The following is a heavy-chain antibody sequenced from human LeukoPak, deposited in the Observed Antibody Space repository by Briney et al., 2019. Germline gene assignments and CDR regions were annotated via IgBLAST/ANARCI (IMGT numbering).Heavy chain of an antibody. V-gene: IGHV3-33*01. D-gene: IGHD1-1*01. Sequence: GGSLRLSCAASGFTFSGYGMHWVRQAPGKGLEWVAVIWYDGSNKYYADSVKGRFTISRDNSKNTLYLQMNSLRAEDTAVYYCTRRNGRHYFDYWGQGTLVTVSS. CDR3: TRRNGRHYFDY. CDR1: GFTFSGYG. CDR2: IWYDGSNK. J-gene: IGHJ4*02.